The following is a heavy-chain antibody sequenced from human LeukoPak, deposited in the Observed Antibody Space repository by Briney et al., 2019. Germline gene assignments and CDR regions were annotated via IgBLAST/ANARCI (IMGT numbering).Heavy chain of an antibody. D-gene: IGHD2-15*01. J-gene: IGHJ4*02. CDR3: ASLLYCSGGSCYGDYFDY. CDR2: IYYSGST. CDR1: GGSISSGGYY. Sequence: PSETLSLTCTVSGGSISSGGYYWSWIRQHPGKGLEWIGYIYYSGSTYYNPSLKSRVTISVDTSKNQFSLKLNSVTAADTAVYYCASLLYCSGGSCYGDYFDYWGQGTLVTVSS. V-gene: IGHV4-31*03.